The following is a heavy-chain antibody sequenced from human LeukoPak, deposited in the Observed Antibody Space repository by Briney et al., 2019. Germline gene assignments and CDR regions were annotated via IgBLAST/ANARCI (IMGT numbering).Heavy chain of an antibody. D-gene: IGHD3-10*01. J-gene: IGHJ5*02. CDR1: GFTFSSYG. V-gene: IGHV3-30*18. Sequence: GRSLRLSCAASGFTFSSYGMHWVRQAPGKGLEWVAVISYDGSNKYYADSVKGRFTISRDNSKNTLYLQMNSLRAADTAVYYCAKRAPKEYYPMFDPWGQGTLVTVSS. CDR3: AKRAPKEYYPMFDP. CDR2: ISYDGSNK.